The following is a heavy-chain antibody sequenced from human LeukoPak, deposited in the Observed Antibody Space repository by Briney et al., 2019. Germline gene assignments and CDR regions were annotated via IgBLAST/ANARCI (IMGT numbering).Heavy chain of an antibody. J-gene: IGHJ4*02. CDR3: ARDGVRSGYHEGPDY. CDR2: IWHDGSNK. Sequence: GGSLRLSCAVSGWTFSGNGMHWVRQAPGMGLEWVAVIWHDGSNKYFADSVKGRFTISRDNSKNTLYLQMNSLRAEDTAVYYCARDGVRSGYHEGPDYWGQGTRVTVSS. V-gene: IGHV3-33*08. D-gene: IGHD3-22*01. CDR1: GWTFSGNG.